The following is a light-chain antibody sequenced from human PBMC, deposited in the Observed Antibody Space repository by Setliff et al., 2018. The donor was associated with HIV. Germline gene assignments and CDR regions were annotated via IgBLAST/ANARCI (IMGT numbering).Light chain of an antibody. CDR1: SSDVGGYDY. Sequence: SVLTQPASVSGSPGQSITISCTGTSSDVGGYDYVSWYQQHPGKAPKLIIYQATRRPSGVSNRFSGSKSGNVASLTISGLQAEDEADYYCCSNTGSNTFVFGTGTKVTVL. CDR3: CSNTGSNTFV. J-gene: IGLJ1*01. V-gene: IGLV2-14*01. CDR2: QAT.